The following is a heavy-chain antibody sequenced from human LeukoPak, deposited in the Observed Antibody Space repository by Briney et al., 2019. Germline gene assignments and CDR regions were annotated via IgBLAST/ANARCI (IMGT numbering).Heavy chain of an antibody. CDR1: GFTFSDYY. CDR3: ARGSKYYYDNDGTYDY. J-gene: IGHJ4*02. D-gene: IGHD3-22*01. CDR2: IGSSGSTI. Sequence: GGSLRLSCAASGFTFSDYYINWVRQAPGKGLEWVSYIGSSGSTISYADSVKGRFTISRDNAKNSLYLQMNSLRAEDTAVYYCARGSKYYYDNDGTYDYWGQGTLVTVSS. V-gene: IGHV3-11*04.